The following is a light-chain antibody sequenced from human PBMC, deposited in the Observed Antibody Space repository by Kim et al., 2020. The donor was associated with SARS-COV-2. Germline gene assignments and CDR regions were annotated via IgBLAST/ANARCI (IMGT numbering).Light chain of an antibody. Sequence: VSPGERATLSCWASQSVRSNLAWYRQKPGQTLTLLIYNATTRATGIPAMISGSGSETEFTLTISSLQSEDFVVYYCQQYENWPLTFGGGTKVDIK. CDR1: QSVRSN. V-gene: IGKV3-15*01. CDR3: QQYENWPLT. J-gene: IGKJ4*01. CDR2: NAT.